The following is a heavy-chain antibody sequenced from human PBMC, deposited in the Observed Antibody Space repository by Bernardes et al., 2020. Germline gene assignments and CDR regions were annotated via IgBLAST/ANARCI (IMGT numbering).Heavy chain of an antibody. CDR3: AKTSVASPPLDS. J-gene: IGHJ5*01. Sequence: WGSLRLSCAASGFIFSSYAMSWVRQAPGKGLEWVSRISGSGISTNYADSVKGRFTISRDNSKNMLYLQVNSLTSEDTAIYYCAKTSVASPPLDSWGQGTLVTDSS. CDR1: GFIFSSYA. V-gene: IGHV3-23*01. CDR2: ISGSGIST. D-gene: IGHD2-21*01.